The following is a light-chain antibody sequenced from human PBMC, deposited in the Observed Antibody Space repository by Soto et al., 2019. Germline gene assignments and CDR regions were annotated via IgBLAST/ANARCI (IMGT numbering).Light chain of an antibody. J-gene: IGLJ2*01. CDR2: LNSDGSH. CDR1: SGHNNYA. Sequence: QPVLTQSPSASASLGDSVKLTCTLSSGHNNYAIAWHQQHPEKGPRYLMKLNSDGSHTKGDGIPDRFSGSSSGAERYLTISSLQSEDEADYYCQSWDSGIVIFGGGTKLTVL. CDR3: QSWDSGIVI. V-gene: IGLV4-69*01.